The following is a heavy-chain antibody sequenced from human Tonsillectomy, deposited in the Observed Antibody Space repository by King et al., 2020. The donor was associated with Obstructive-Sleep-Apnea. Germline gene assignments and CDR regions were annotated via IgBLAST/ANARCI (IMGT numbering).Heavy chain of an antibody. Sequence: QLVQSGVEVKKPGASVKVPCKASGYIFTSYDISWVRQAPGQGLEWMGWISVHNGDKKYTQKFQGRVTMTTDTSTSTAYMELRSLRSDDTAVYYCARYRRGDPNDYWGQGTLVTVSS. CDR2: ISVHNGDK. V-gene: IGHV1-18*01. CDR3: ARYRRGDPNDY. D-gene: IGHD3-10*01. CDR1: GYIFTSYD. J-gene: IGHJ4*02.